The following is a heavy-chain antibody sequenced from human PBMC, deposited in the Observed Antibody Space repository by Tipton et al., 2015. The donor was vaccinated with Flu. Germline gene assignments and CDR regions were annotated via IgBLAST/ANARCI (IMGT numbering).Heavy chain of an antibody. J-gene: IGHJ3*02. CDR3: SRSRGYGACFNGVCHSFGI. V-gene: IGHV3-66*02. CDR2: IYTDGPT. CDR1: AFTVRTNY. Sequence: GSLRLSCTASAFTVRTNYMNWVRQAPGKGLEWVSVIYTDGPTYSADSVKGRFTISRDNSKNTLSLQMNSLRVEDTAVYYCSRSRGYGACFNGVCHSFGIWGHGTMVTVSS. D-gene: IGHD2-8*01.